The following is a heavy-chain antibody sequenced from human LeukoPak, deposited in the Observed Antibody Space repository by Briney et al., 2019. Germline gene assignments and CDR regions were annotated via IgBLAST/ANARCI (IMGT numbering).Heavy chain of an antibody. V-gene: IGHV3-23*01. CDR2: ISGICGST. CDR3: AKDPVVVPAAMEVDNWFDP. J-gene: IGHJ5*02. D-gene: IGHD2-2*01. CDR1: GFTLSSYW. Sequence: AGGSLRLSCAASGFTLSSYWMSWVRQAPRKWLELVSAISGICGSTYYADSLKGRFTISRDNSKNTLYLQMNSLRAEDAAVYYCAKDPVVVPAAMEVDNWFDPWGQGTLVTVSS.